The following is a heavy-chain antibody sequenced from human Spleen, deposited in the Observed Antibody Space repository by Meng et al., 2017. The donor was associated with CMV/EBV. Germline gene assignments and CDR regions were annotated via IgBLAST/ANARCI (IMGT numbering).Heavy chain of an antibody. CDR2: IIPIFGTA. D-gene: IGHD1-26*01. CDR3: AVLVGATSGDYFDY. Sequence: QVKLVQSGAEVKKPGASVKVSCKASGGTFSSYAISWVRQAPGQGLEWMGGIIPIFGTANYAQKFQGRVTITADESTSTAYMELSSLRSEDTAVYYCAVLVGATSGDYFDYWGQGTLVTVSS. CDR1: GGTFSSYA. V-gene: IGHV1-69*01. J-gene: IGHJ4*02.